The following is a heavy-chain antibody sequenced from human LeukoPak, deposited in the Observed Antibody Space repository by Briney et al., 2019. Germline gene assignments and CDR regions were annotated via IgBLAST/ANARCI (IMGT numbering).Heavy chain of an antibody. D-gene: IGHD2-2*01. CDR3: TRVTYQYCMDV. V-gene: IGHV4-34*01. Sequence: SETLSLTCAVYGGSFSGYYWSWIRQPPGKGLEWIGEINHSGSTNYNPSLKSRVTISVDTSKNQFSLKLSSVTAADTAVYYCTRVTYQYCMDVWGQGTTVTVSS. CDR2: INHSGST. J-gene: IGHJ6*02. CDR1: GGSFSGYY.